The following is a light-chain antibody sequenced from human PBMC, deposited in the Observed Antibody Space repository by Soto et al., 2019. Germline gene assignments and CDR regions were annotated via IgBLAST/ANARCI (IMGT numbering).Light chain of an antibody. CDR3: QQYGSSPPIT. Sequence: EFALTQSPGTLSLSPGERATLSCRASQTVRNNYLAWYQQKPGQAPRLLIYGASSRATGIPDRFSGSGSGTDFTLTISRLEPEDFAVYYCQQYGSSPPITFGQGTRLEIK. V-gene: IGKV3-20*01. CDR2: GAS. CDR1: QTVRNNY. J-gene: IGKJ5*01.